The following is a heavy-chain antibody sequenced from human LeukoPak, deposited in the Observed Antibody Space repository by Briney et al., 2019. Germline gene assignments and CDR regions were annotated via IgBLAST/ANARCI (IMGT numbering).Heavy chain of an antibody. CDR1: GGSFSGYY. D-gene: IGHD3-10*01. CDR2: INHSGST. J-gene: IGHJ4*02. Sequence: SETLSLTCDVYGGSFSGYYWSWIRQPPEKGLEWIGEINHSGSTNYNPSLKSRVTISVDTSKNQFSLKLSSVTAADTAVYYCARPTTHYYGSGPGAFDYWGQGTLVTVSS. V-gene: IGHV4-34*01. CDR3: ARPTTHYYGSGPGAFDY.